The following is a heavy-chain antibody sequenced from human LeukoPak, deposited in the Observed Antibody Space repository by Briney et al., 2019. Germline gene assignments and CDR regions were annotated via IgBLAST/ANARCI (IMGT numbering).Heavy chain of an antibody. CDR3: ARDFKTRGYSDY. CDR1: GFTFSDYF. Sequence: GGSLRLSCAASGFTFSDYFMTWIRQAPGKGLEWVSYISGSGSNKYYADSVKGRFTISRDNAKNSLYLQMNSLRVEDTAVYYCARDFKTRGYSDYWGQGTLVTVSS. J-gene: IGHJ4*02. D-gene: IGHD5-18*01. V-gene: IGHV3-11*04. CDR2: ISGSGSNK.